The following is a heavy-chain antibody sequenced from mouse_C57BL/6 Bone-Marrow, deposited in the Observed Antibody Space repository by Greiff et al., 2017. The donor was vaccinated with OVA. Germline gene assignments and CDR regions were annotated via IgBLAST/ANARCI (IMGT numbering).Heavy chain of an antibody. J-gene: IGHJ1*03. CDR2: IDPSDSYT. CDR3: ARCYYDYYWYFDV. Sequence: QVQLQQSGAELVRPGTSVKLSCKASGYTFTSYWMHWVKQRPGQGLEWIGVIDPSDSYTDYNQKFKGKATLTVDTSSSTAYMQLSSLTSEDSAVYYCARCYYDYYWYFDVWGTGTTVTVSS. V-gene: IGHV1-59*01. CDR1: GYTFTSYW. D-gene: IGHD2-4*01.